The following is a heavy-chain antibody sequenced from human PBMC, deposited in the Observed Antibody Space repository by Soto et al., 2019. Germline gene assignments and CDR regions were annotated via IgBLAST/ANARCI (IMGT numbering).Heavy chain of an antibody. CDR1: GGSISSSSYY. V-gene: IGHV4-39*01. D-gene: IGHD6-6*01. CDR3: ERHRARNWFDS. J-gene: IGHJ5*01. Sequence: PWETLSLTCIVSGGSISSSSYYWGWIRQPPGKGLEWIGSIYYSGSTYYNPSLKSRVTISVDTSKNQFSLKLSSVTAADTAVFYCERHRARNWFDSWRQGPRVTV. CDR2: IYYSGST.